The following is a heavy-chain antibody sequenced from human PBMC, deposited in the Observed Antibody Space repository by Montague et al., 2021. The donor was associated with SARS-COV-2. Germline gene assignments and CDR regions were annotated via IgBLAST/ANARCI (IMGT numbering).Heavy chain of an antibody. V-gene: IGHV4-59*08. CDR3: ARHDIFSNWFDP. CDR1: GGSISSYY. J-gene: IGHJ5*02. Sequence: SETLSLTCTVSGGSISSYYWSWIRQPPGKGLEWIGYIYYSGNTNYNPSLKSRVTISVDTSKNQFSLKLSSVTTADTAVYYCARHDIFSNWFDPWGQGILVTVSS. D-gene: IGHD3-9*01. CDR2: IYYSGNT.